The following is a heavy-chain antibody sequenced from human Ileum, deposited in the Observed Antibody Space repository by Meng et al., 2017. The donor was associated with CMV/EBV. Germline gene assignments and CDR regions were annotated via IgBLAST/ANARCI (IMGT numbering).Heavy chain of an antibody. Sequence: SETLSLTCSVSGGSISTYYWSWMRQSPGKGLEWIGYIYYSGNTNYNPSLKSRVTISTDRSKNQFSLKVRSVTAADTAVYYCARGRYPYYFDYWGQGTLVTVSS. CDR2: IYYSGNT. CDR1: GGSISTYY. D-gene: IGHD1-1*01. CDR3: ARGRYPYYFDY. V-gene: IGHV4-59*01. J-gene: IGHJ4*02.